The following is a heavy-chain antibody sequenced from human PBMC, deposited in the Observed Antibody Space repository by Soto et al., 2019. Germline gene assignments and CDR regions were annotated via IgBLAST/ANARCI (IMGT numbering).Heavy chain of an antibody. CDR1: GFTFSNAW. Sequence: SGFTFSNAWMSWFRQAPGKGLEWVGRIKSKTDGGTTDYAAPVKGRFTISRDDSKNTLYLQMNSLKTEDTAVYYCTTGSSRYHDAFDIWGQGTMVTVS. D-gene: IGHD1-20*01. CDR2: IKSKTDGGTT. V-gene: IGHV3-15*01. J-gene: IGHJ3*02. CDR3: TTGSSRYHDAFDI.